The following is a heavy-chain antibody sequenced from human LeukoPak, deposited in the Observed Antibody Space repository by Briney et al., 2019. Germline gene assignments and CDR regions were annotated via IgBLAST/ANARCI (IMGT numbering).Heavy chain of an antibody. Sequence: PGGSLRLSRAASGFTFSSSGMHWVRQAPAKGLEWVAFIRNDGTNKYYADSVKGRFTISRDNSKNTLYLQMNSLRVEDTTVYYCAKDRTGTYFDYWGQGILVSVCS. CDR3: AKDRTGTYFDY. D-gene: IGHD1-7*01. CDR1: GFTFSSSG. CDR2: IRNDGTNK. V-gene: IGHV3-30*02. J-gene: IGHJ4*02.